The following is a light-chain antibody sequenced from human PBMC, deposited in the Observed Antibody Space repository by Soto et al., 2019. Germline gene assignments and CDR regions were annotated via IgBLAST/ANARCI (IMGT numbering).Light chain of an antibody. J-gene: IGKJ1*01. Sequence: EIVMTQSPATLSVSPGERATLACRSSQSVTSNLAWYQQKPGLSRSLLIYDVSTRATGFPAWFSVSGSGIEFTLTISSLQSEDFAVYYCQQYNNWPRTFGQGTKVDIK. CDR3: QQYNNWPRT. V-gene: IGKV3-15*01. CDR1: QSVTSN. CDR2: DVS.